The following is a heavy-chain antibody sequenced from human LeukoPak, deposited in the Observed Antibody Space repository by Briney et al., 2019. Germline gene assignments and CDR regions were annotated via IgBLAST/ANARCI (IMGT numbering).Heavy chain of an antibody. Sequence: ASVKVSCKAFGYTFTGYYIHWVRQAPGQGLEWMGLIDPNSGGTNYAQKFQGRVTMTRDTSISTAYMELSRLTSDDTAVYYCARDRGPNDSDYWGQGTLVTVSS. CDR3: ARDRGPNDSDY. V-gene: IGHV1-2*02. CDR1: GYTFTGYY. J-gene: IGHJ4*02. D-gene: IGHD3-16*01. CDR2: IDPNSGGT.